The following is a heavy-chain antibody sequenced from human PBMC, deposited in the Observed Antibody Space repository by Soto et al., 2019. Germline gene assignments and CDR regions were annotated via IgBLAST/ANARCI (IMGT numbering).Heavy chain of an antibody. CDR1: GCTFISYD. CDR2: ISTAGDT. CDR3: ARGGETGFDY. J-gene: IGHJ4*02. D-gene: IGHD3-16*01. V-gene: IGHV3-13*01. Sequence: GGSLRVSCAVSGCTFISYDMHWVRQGTGKGLEWLSGISTAGDTFYSGSVKGRFTISRENAKNSLYLQMKSLRAGDTAVYYCARGGETGFDYWGQGTLVTVSS.